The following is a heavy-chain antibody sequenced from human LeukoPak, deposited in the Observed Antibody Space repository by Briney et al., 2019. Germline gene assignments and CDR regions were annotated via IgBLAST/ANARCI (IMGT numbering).Heavy chain of an antibody. CDR3: ARDRGRTAGTPHFDY. CDR1: GFTFSIFG. CDR2: IWFDGSNK. V-gene: IGHV3-33*01. Sequence: GGSLRLSCGASGFTFSIFGMHWVRQAPGKGLEWVAVIWFDGSNKNYADSVKGRFTISRDNSQNTLYLQMNSLRADDTAVYYCARDRGRTAGTPHFDYWGQGTLVTVSS. J-gene: IGHJ4*02. D-gene: IGHD6-13*01.